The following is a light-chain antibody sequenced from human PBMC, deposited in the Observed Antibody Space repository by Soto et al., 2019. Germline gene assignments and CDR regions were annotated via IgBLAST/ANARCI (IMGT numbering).Light chain of an antibody. CDR2: GAS. CDR1: QSVNIN. V-gene: IGKV3D-15*01. J-gene: IGKJ4*01. Sequence: EIAMTQSPVTLSASPGERVTLSCRASQSVNINLAWYQQRPGQAPRVLIYGASNRASGIPDRFSGSGSGTDFTLTISSLEPDDFALYYCQQYKDWTPLTFGGGTRVEMK. CDR3: QQYKDWTPLT.